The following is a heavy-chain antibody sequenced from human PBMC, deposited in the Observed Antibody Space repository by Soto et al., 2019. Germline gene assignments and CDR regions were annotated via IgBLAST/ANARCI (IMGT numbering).Heavy chain of an antibody. CDR3: AIPLWRDGYNWGYFDL. CDR2: ISYDGSNK. CDR1: GFAFSSYA. J-gene: IGHJ2*01. Sequence: QVQLVESGGGVVQPGRSLRLSCAASGFAFSSYAMHWVRQAPGKGLEWVAVISYDGSNKYYADSVKGRFTISRDNSKNTLYLQMNRLRAEDTAVYYCAIPLWRDGYNWGYFDLWGRGTLVTVSS. V-gene: IGHV3-30-3*01. D-gene: IGHD5-12*01.